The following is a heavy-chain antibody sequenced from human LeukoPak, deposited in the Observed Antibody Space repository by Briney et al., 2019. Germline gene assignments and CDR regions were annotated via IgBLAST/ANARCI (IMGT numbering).Heavy chain of an antibody. CDR2: ISSNGGNT. V-gene: IGHV3-64D*09. Sequence: GGSLRLSCSGSGFTFSSYAIHWVRQAPGKGLQYVSGISSNGGNTYNADSVKGRFTISRDNSKNTVDLQMSSLRAEDTAVYYCAKDQDIVATYFDYWGQGTLVTVSS. D-gene: IGHD5-12*01. CDR3: AKDQDIVATYFDY. CDR1: GFTFSSYA. J-gene: IGHJ4*02.